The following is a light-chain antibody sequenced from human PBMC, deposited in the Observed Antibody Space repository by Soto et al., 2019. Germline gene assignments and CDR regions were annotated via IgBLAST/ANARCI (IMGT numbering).Light chain of an antibody. Sequence: DIQMTQSPTSLSASVGDRVTITCRASQDIRNFVAWYQQKPGKAPKLLIYAASTLQSGVPSRFSRSGSGTDSTLTINILQPEDVATYSCQKYSSVPVFGPGTKVEIK. CDR2: AAS. CDR1: QDIRNF. V-gene: IGKV1-27*01. CDR3: QKYSSVPV. J-gene: IGKJ3*01.